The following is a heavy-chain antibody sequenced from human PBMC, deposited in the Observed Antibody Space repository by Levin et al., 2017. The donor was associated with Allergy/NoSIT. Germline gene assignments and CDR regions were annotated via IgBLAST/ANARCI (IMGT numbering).Heavy chain of an antibody. CDR2: ISGDSNYI. J-gene: IGHJ3*02. CDR1: GFTFYTYT. CDR3: VRDRDSEGAFDI. D-gene: IGHD2-15*01. Sequence: GGSLRLSCAASGFTFYTYTMNWVRQAPGKGLEWVSSISGDSNYIYYIDSVKGRFTISRDNAENSLSLLMRSLRAEDTAVYYCVRDRDSEGAFDIWGQGTMVTVSS. V-gene: IGHV3-21*01.